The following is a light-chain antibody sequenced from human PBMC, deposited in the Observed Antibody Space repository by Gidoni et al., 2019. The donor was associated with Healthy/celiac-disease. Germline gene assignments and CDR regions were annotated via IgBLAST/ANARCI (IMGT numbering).Light chain of an antibody. CDR1: QSISSY. CDR2: AAS. CDR3: QQSYKTPHT. J-gene: IGKJ1*01. Sequence: PSSLSASVGDRVTIPCRASQSISSYLNWYQQKPGKAPKLLIYAASSLPSGVPSRFSGSGSGTDFTLTISRLQPEDVATYYCQQSYKTPHTFGQGTKLEIK. V-gene: IGKV1-39*01.